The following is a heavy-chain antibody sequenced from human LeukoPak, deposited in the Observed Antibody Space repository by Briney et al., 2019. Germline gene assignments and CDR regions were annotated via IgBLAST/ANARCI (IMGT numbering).Heavy chain of an antibody. V-gene: IGHV4-38-2*02. CDR3: ARHRIYSGYDWGYYFDY. Sequence: SETLSLTCTVSGYSISSGYYWGWIRQPPGKGLEWVGSIFHSGAAYYNPSLQSRVTISVDTSKNQFSLKLSSVTAADTAVYYCARHRIYSGYDWGYYFDYWGQGTLVTVSS. D-gene: IGHD5-12*01. CDR1: GYSISSGYY. CDR2: IFHSGAA. J-gene: IGHJ4*02.